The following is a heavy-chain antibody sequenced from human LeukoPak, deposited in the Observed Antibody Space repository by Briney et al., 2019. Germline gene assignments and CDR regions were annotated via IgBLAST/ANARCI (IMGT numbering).Heavy chain of an antibody. Sequence: ASVKVSCKASGGTFSSYAISWVRQAPGQGLEWMGGIIPIFGTANYAQKFQGRVTITADKSTSTAYMELSSLRSEDTAVYYCARRIDRGWGSMFDPWGQGTLVTVSS. V-gene: IGHV1-69*06. J-gene: IGHJ5*02. CDR1: GGTFSSYA. CDR2: IIPIFGTA. D-gene: IGHD3-16*01. CDR3: ARRIDRGWGSMFDP.